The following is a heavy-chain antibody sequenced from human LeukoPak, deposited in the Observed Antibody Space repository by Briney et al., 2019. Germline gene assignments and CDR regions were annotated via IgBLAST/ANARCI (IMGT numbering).Heavy chain of an antibody. CDR1: AFTFSSYS. J-gene: IGHJ5*02. CDR2: ISSSSSYI. D-gene: IGHD1-26*01. V-gene: IGHV3-21*01. CDR3: ARAGANWLNWFDP. Sequence: GGSLRLSCAASAFTFSSYSMNWVRQAPGKGLEWVSSISSSSSYIYYADSVKGRFTISRDNAKNSLYLQMNSLRAEDTAVYYCARAGANWLNWFDPWGQGTLVTVSS.